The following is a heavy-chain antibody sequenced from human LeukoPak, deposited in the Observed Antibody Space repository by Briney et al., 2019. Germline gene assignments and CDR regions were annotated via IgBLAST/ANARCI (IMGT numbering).Heavy chain of an antibody. CDR2: ISHTEPTT. CDR3: VRTARLIDY. D-gene: IGHD3-3*01. CDR1: GFTFSNHY. J-gene: IGHJ4*02. V-gene: IGHV3-11*01. Sequence: GGSLRPSCAASGFTFSNHYTSWIRQAPGKGLVWVSYISHTEPTTMYGDSGQGRLTVSRDNTNNLLFLQMNSLRAEDTAVYFCVRTARLIDYWGQGTLVTLSS.